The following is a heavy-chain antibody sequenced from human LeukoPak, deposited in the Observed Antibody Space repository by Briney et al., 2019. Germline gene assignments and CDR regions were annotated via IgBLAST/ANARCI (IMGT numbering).Heavy chain of an antibody. Sequence: SETLSLTCAVSGGSISSSKWWSWVRQPPGKGLEWIGEIDHSGTTNYNPSLKSRVTISVDKSKNQFSLKLTSVTAADTAMFYCARFSGIAVAGNDYWGQGTLDTVSS. V-gene: IGHV4-4*02. CDR2: IDHSGTT. D-gene: IGHD6-19*01. J-gene: IGHJ4*02. CDR3: ARFSGIAVAGNDY. CDR1: GGSISSSKW.